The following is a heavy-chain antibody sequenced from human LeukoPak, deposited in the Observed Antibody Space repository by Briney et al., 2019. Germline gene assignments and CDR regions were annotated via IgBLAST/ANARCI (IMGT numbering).Heavy chain of an antibody. CDR2: IYYSGST. CDR3: AREGDTMVRGVFLNWFDP. J-gene: IGHJ5*02. V-gene: IGHV4-39*07. CDR1: GGSISSSSYY. D-gene: IGHD3-10*01. Sequence: SETLSLTCTVSGGSISSSSYYWGWIRQPPGKGLEWIGSIYYSGSTYYNPSLKSRVTISVDTSKNQFSLKLSSVTAADTAVYYCAREGDTMVRGVFLNWFDPWGQGTLVTVSS.